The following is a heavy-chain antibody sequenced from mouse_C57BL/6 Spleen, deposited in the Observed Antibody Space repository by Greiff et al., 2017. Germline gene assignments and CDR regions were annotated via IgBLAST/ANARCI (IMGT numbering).Heavy chain of an antibody. CDR1: GYTFTSSW. CDR3: AREVIYYGNDWYFDV. V-gene: IGHV1-55*01. CDR2: IYPGSGST. J-gene: IGHJ1*03. D-gene: IGHD2-1*01. Sequence: QVQLQQPGAELVKPGASVKMSCKASGYTFTSSWITWVKQRPGQGLEWIGDIYPGSGSTNYNEKFTSKATLTVDTSSSSAYMQLSSLTSEDSAVYYCAREVIYYGNDWYFDVWGTGTTVTVSS.